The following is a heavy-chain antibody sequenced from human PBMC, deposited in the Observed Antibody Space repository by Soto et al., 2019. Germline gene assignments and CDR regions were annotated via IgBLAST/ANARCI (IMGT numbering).Heavy chain of an antibody. Sequence: PSETLSLTCTVSGGSISSGDYYWSWIRQPPGKGLEWIGYIYYSGSTYYNPSLKSRVTISVDTSKNQFSLKLSSVTAAHTAVYYCARGGQQLARYYGMDVWGQGTTVTVSS. V-gene: IGHV4-30-4*01. CDR2: IYYSGST. D-gene: IGHD6-13*01. J-gene: IGHJ6*02. CDR3: ARGGQQLARYYGMDV. CDR1: GGSISSGDYY.